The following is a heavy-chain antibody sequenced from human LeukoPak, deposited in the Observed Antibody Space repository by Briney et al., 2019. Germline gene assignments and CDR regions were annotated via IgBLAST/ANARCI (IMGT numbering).Heavy chain of an antibody. V-gene: IGHV3-48*03. Sequence: GGSLRLSCAASGFTFSSYEMNWVRQAPGKGLEWVSYISSSGSTIYYADSVKGRFTISRDNAKNSLYLQMNSLRTKDTAVYYCAKVLEYGDYGGFGFWGQGTLVTVSS. J-gene: IGHJ4*02. CDR1: GFTFSSYE. CDR3: AKVLEYGDYGGFGF. D-gene: IGHD4-17*01. CDR2: ISSSGSTI.